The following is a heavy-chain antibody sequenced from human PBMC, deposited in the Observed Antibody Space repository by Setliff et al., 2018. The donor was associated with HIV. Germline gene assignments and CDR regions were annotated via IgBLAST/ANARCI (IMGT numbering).Heavy chain of an antibody. D-gene: IGHD5-18*01. CDR2: ISGRGDGT. CDR1: GFTFNSYA. V-gene: IGHV3-23*01. CDR3: AKDGPAVDTAKDY. Sequence: GGSLRLSCAVSGFTFNSYAMSWVRQAPGKGLEWVSGISGRGDGTSYAESVKGRFTISRDNSKNTVFLQMNSLRAEDTAVYYCAKDGPAVDTAKDYWGQGTLVTVSS. J-gene: IGHJ4*02.